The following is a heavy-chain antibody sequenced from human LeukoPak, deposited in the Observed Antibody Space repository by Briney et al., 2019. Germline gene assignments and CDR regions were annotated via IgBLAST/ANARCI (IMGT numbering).Heavy chain of an antibody. CDR3: ARVGRSLSGSHYYFDY. CDR2: IYTSGST. Sequence: SETLSLTCTVSGGSISSYYWSWIRQPAGKGLEWNGRIYTSGSTNYNPSLKSRVTMSVDTSKNQFSLKLSSVTAADTAVYYCARVGRSLSGSHYYFDYWGQGTQVTVSS. V-gene: IGHV4-4*07. D-gene: IGHD1-26*01. J-gene: IGHJ4*02. CDR1: GGSISSYY.